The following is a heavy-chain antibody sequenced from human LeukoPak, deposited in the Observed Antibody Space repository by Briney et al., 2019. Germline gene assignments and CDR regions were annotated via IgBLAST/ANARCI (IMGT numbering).Heavy chain of an antibody. CDR2: ISGSGGST. D-gene: IGHD2-2*01. CDR3: ARGMVPAAIPSYYYGMDV. Sequence: GGSLRLSCAASGFTFSSYAMSWVRQAPGKGLEWVSAISGSGGSTYYADSVKGRFTISRDNSKNTLYLQMNSLRAEDTAVYYCARGMVPAAIPSYYYGMDVWGQGTTVTVSS. J-gene: IGHJ6*02. CDR1: GFTFSSYA. V-gene: IGHV3-23*01.